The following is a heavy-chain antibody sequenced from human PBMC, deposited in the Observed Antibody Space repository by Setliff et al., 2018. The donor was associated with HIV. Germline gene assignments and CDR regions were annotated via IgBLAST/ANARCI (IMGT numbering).Heavy chain of an antibody. CDR3: ARGRGCDYVWGSYRLTWFDP. V-gene: IGHV1-8*02. D-gene: IGHD3-16*02. CDR1: GYTFTSYD. J-gene: IGHJ5*02. Sequence: GASVKVSCKASGYTFTSYDINWVRQAAGQGLEWMGWMNPNSGNTGYAQKFQGRVTMTRNTSISTAYMELSSLRTEDTAVYYCARGRGCDYVWGSYRLTWFDPWGQGTLVTVSS. CDR2: MNPNSGNT.